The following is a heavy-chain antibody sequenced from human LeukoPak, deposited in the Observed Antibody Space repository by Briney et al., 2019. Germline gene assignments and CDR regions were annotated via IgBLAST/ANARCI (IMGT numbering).Heavy chain of an antibody. CDR3: ASGREGSSWYRNYYYYYMDV. D-gene: IGHD6-13*01. J-gene: IGHJ6*03. V-gene: IGHV1-3*03. Sequence: ASVKVSCKASGYTFTTYVIHWVRQAPGQRLEWMGWINAGNGNTKYSQEFQGRVTITRDTSASTAYMELSSLRSEDTAVYYCASGREGSSWYRNYYYYYMDVWGKGTTVTISS. CDR2: INAGNGNT. CDR1: GYTFTTYV.